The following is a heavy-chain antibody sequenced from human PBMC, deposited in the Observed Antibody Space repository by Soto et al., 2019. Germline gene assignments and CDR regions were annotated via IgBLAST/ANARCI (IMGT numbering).Heavy chain of an antibody. D-gene: IGHD2-15*01. CDR2: IWYDGSNK. CDR3: ARVVVVVGDAFDI. J-gene: IGHJ3*02. Sequence: GGSLRLSCAASGFTFSSYGMHWVRQAPGKGLEWVAVIWYDGSNKYYADSVKGRFTISRDNSKNTLYLQMNSLRAEDTAVYYCARVVVVVGDAFDIWGQGTMVTVSS. V-gene: IGHV3-33*01. CDR1: GFTFSSYG.